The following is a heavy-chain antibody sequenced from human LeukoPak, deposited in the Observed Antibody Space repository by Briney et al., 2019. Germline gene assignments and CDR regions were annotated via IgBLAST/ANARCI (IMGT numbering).Heavy chain of an antibody. CDR2: ISYEGSHA. CDR3: AKDLDIVVVPAAMRYMDV. CDR1: GFTFSSYW. V-gene: IGHV3-30*18. D-gene: IGHD2-2*03. J-gene: IGHJ6*03. Sequence: GGSLRLSCAASGFTFSSYWMSWVRQAPGKGLEWVAAISYEGSHAYYADSVKGRFTISRDNSKNTLYLQMNSLRAEDTAVYYCAKDLDIVVVPAAMRYMDVWGKGTTVTVSS.